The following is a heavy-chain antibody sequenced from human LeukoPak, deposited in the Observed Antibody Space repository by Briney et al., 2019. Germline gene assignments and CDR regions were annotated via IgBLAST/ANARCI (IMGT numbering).Heavy chain of an antibody. CDR3: AVSIAGTHYYYYMDV. CDR1: GGSISSYY. V-gene: IGHV4-59*12. J-gene: IGHJ6*03. D-gene: IGHD6-13*01. Sequence: PSETLSLTCTVSGGSISSYYWSWIRQPSGKGLEWIGYIYYSGSTNYNPSLKSRVTISVDTSKNQFSLKLSSVTAADTAVYYCAVSIAGTHYYYYMDVWGKGTTVTVSS. CDR2: IYYSGST.